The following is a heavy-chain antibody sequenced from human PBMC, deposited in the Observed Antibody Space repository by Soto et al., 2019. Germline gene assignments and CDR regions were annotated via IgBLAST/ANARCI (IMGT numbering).Heavy chain of an antibody. Sequence: VGSLRLSCAASGFTFSSYAMSWVRQAPGKGLEWVSAISGSGGSTYYADSVKGRFTISRDNSKDTLYLQMNSLRAEDTAVYYCAKATYYYDSSGYYSFDYWGQGTLVTVSS. CDR1: GFTFSSYA. CDR2: ISGSGGST. J-gene: IGHJ4*02. CDR3: AKATYYYDSSGYYSFDY. D-gene: IGHD3-22*01. V-gene: IGHV3-23*01.